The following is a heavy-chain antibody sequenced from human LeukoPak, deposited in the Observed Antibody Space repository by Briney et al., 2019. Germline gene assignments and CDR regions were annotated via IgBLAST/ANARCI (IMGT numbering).Heavy chain of an antibody. CDR2: IKSDGSGA. D-gene: IGHD1-26*01. V-gene: IGHV3-74*03. J-gene: IGHJ4*02. CDR1: GFTFSSSW. Sequence: GGSLRLSCAASGFTFSSSWMHWVRQAPGKGLVWVSRIKSDGSGATYADSVKGRFTISRDNSKNTLYLQMNSLRAEDTAVYYCAKDLVGATVRVFDYWGQGTLVTVSS. CDR3: AKDLVGATVRVFDY.